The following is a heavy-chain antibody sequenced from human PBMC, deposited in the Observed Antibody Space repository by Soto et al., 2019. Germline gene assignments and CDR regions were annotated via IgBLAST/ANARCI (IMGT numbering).Heavy chain of an antibody. CDR3: ARTDRDFYGLDV. CDR2: ISAAGDP. J-gene: IGHJ6*02. CDR1: GFTFRNYD. V-gene: IGHV3-13*05. Sequence: EVQLVESGGGLVQPGGSLRLSCEASGFTFRNYDMHWVRHGTGKGLEWVSGISAAGDPDYADSVEGRFTISRENAQNSFFLQMNSLRVGETAVYYCARTDRDFYGLDVWGQGTTVIVSS.